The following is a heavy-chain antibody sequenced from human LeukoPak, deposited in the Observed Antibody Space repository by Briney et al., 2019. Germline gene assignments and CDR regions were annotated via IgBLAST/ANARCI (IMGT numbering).Heavy chain of an antibody. J-gene: IGHJ4*02. D-gene: IGHD3-9*01. CDR2: IYYSGST. CDR1: GGSISSGGYY. CDR3: ARGGAGYSSGFDY. V-gene: IGHV4-31*03. Sequence: PSETLSLTCTVSGGSISSGGYYWSWIRQHPGKGLEWIGYIYYSGSTYYNPSLKSRVTISVDTSKNQFSLKLSSVTAVDTAVYYCARGGAGYSSGFDYWGQGTLVTVSS.